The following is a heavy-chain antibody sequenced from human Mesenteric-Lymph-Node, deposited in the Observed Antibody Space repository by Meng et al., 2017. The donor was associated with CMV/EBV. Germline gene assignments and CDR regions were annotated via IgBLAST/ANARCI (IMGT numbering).Heavy chain of an antibody. CDR3: ASHSYCSSTSCYDQSDYYYYGMDV. V-gene: IGHV4-59*01. CDR1: GGSFSDSY. Sequence: SETLSLTCDVSGGSFSDSYWGWIRQPPGKGLEWIGYIYYSGSTNYNPSLKSRVTISIGTSKNQFSLRLSSVTAADTAMYYCASHSYCSSTSCYDQSDYYYYGMDVWGQGTTVTVSS. J-gene: IGHJ6*02. D-gene: IGHD2-2*01. CDR2: IYYSGST.